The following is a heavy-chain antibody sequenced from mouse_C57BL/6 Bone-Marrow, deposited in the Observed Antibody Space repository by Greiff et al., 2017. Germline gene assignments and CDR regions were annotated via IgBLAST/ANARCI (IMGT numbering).Heavy chain of an antibody. V-gene: IGHV1-85*01. CDR3: ARLEFDGSSGDRYFDV. Sequence: VHLVESGPELVKPGASVKLSCKASGYTFTSYDINWVKQRPGQGLEWIGWIYPRDGSTKYNEKFKGKATLTVDTSSSPAYMELHSLTSEDSAVYFCARLEFDGSSGDRYFDVWGTGTTVTVTS. J-gene: IGHJ1*03. D-gene: IGHD1-1*01. CDR1: GYTFTSYD. CDR2: IYPRDGST.